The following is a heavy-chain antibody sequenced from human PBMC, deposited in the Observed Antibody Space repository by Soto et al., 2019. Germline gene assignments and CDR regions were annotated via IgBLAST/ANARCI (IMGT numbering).Heavy chain of an antibody. V-gene: IGHV4-59*11. CDR2: IYYSGST. Sequence: SETLSLTCTVSGGSINNHYWSWIRQPPGQGLEWIGYIYYSGSTNYNPSLKSRVTMSVDTSKNQFSLKLSSLTAADTAIYYCARANWFFDDWGQRTLVTVSS. D-gene: IGHD7-27*01. CDR3: ARANWFFDD. J-gene: IGHJ4*02. CDR1: GGSINNHY.